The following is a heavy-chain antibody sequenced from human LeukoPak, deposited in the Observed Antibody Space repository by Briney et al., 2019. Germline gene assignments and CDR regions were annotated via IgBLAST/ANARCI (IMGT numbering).Heavy chain of an antibody. CDR3: AKDGLYYDGSEHVYYFDS. CDR2: IIYSGGAT. J-gene: IGHJ4*02. D-gene: IGHD3-22*01. CDR1: GFTFSRSA. V-gene: IGHV3-23*01. Sequence: TGGSLRLSCAASGFTFSRSAMTWVRQGPGTGLEFVASIIYSGGATYYADSVKGRFTISRDNPKNTLYLQMNSLRAEDTALYYCAKDGLYYDGSEHVYYFDSWGQGTLVTVSS.